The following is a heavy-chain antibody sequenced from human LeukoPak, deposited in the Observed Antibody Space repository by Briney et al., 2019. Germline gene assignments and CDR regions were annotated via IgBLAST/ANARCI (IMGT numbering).Heavy chain of an antibody. J-gene: IGHJ4*02. V-gene: IGHV3-7*01. CDR1: GFTFSKYW. CDR2: IKEDGSEK. CDR3: AGGRQLGY. Sequence: GGSLSLSCAASGFTFSKYWMSCVRDAPGEGLEWVANIKEDGSEKYYVDSVKGRFTISRDNARNSLYLQMNSLRAEDTAVYYCAGGRQLGYWGQGTLVTVSS. D-gene: IGHD6-13*01.